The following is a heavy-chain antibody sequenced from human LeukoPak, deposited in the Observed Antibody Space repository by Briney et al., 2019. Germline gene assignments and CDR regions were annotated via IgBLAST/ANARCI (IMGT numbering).Heavy chain of an antibody. D-gene: IGHD5-18*01. V-gene: IGHV4-59*12. Sequence: SETLSLTCTVSGGSISSYYWSWIRQPPGKGLEWIGYIYYSGSTNYNPSLKSRVTISVDTSKNQFSLKLSSVTAADTAVYYCASVDTAMAFDYWGQGTLVTVSS. CDR3: ASVDTAMAFDY. CDR2: IYYSGST. J-gene: IGHJ4*02. CDR1: GGSISSYY.